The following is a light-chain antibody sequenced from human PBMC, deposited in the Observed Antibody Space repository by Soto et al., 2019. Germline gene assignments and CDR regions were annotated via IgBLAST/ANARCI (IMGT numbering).Light chain of an antibody. CDR2: GNS. CDR3: QSYDSSLTALYF. V-gene: IGLV1-40*01. Sequence: QSVLTQPPSVSGAPGQRVTISCTGSSSNIGAGYDVQWYQQLPGTAPKLLMYGNSNRPSGVPDRFSGSKSGTSASLAITGLQAEDEADYYCQSYDSSLTALYFFGIVTTVTVL. J-gene: IGLJ1*01. CDR1: SSNIGAGYD.